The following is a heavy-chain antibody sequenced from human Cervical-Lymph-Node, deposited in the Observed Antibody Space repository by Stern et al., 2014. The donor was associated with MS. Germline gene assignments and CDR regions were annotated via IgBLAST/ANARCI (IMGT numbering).Heavy chain of an antibody. D-gene: IGHD3-16*01. V-gene: IGHV1-69*06. CDR3: TRDDGGGVDY. CDR1: GGTFKNYA. CDR2: IIPIFGTA. J-gene: IGHJ4*02. Sequence: VQLEESGAEVKKPGSSVKVSCRASGGTFKNYAVSWVRQDPGQGLEWMGGIIPIFGTADYAQTFQGRVNITADKSTGTVYMELSSLRYDDTAMYFCTRDDGGGVDYWGQGTPIIVSS.